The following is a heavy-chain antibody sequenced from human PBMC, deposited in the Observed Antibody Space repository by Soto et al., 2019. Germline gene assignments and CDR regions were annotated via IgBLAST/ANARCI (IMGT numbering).Heavy chain of an antibody. Sequence: GGSLRLSCAASGFTFSSYGMHWVRQAPGKGLEWVAVISYDGSNKYYADSVKGRFTISRDNSKNTLYLQMNSPRAEDTAVYYCAKDGLRFLEWLAFFGMDVWGQGTTVTVSS. CDR2: ISYDGSNK. D-gene: IGHD3-3*01. V-gene: IGHV3-30*18. CDR3: AKDGLRFLEWLAFFGMDV. J-gene: IGHJ6*02. CDR1: GFTFSSYG.